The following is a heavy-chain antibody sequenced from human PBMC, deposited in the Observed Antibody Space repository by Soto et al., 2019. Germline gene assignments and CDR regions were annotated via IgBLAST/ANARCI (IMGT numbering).Heavy chain of an antibody. CDR3: ARSDGPLGDY. CDR2: INAGNGNT. V-gene: IGHV1-3*01. Sequence: QVQLVQSGAEVKKPGASVKDSCKASGYTFTSYAMHWVRQAPGQRLEWMGWINAGNGNTKYSQKFKGRVTITRDTPASTAYMALRSLRSEDTAVYCCARSDGPLGDYWGQGTLVTVSS. J-gene: IGHJ4*02. D-gene: IGHD4-17*01. CDR1: GYTFTSYA.